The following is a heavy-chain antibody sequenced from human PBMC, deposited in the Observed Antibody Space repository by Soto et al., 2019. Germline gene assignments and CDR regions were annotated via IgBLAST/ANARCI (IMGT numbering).Heavy chain of an antibody. D-gene: IGHD1-7*01. Sequence: GASVKVSCKASGYTFTSYGISWVRQAPGQGLEWMGWISTYNGNTNFTQKLQGRVTMTTDTSTSTAYMELRSLRSDDTAVYYCARDREYNWNYNFDYWGQGTLVTVSS. V-gene: IGHV1-18*01. CDR2: ISTYNGNT. CDR3: ARDREYNWNYNFDY. J-gene: IGHJ4*02. CDR1: GYTFTSYG.